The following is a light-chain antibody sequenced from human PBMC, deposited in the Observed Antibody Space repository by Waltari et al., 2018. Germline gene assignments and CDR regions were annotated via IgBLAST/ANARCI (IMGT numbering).Light chain of an antibody. CDR2: GAS. V-gene: IGKV3D-15*01. J-gene: IGKJ5*01. CDR1: QSVSSN. Sequence: EVLMTQSPATLSVSPGERVTPSCRASQSVSSNLAWYQQKPGQAPRLLMYGASTRATGISARFSGSGSGTEFTLTISSLQSEDFAIYYCQQYNNWPPITFGQGTRLEIK. CDR3: QQYNNWPPIT.